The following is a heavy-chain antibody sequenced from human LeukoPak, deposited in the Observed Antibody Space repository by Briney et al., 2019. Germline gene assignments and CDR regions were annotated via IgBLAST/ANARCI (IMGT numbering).Heavy chain of an antibody. J-gene: IGHJ4*02. V-gene: IGHV5-51*01. Sequence: AGESLKISCKGSGYSFATSWIGWVRQMPGKGLEWMGIIYPGDSDTRYSSSFQGQVTISVDKSISTAYLQWSSLKASDTAMYYCARPNDYGYYFDYWGQGTLVTVSS. CDR2: IYPGDSDT. D-gene: IGHD4-17*01. CDR3: ARPNDYGYYFDY. CDR1: GYSFATSW.